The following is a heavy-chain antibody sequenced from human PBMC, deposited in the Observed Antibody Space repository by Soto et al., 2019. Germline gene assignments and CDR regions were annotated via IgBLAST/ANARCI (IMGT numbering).Heavy chain of an antibody. J-gene: IGHJ6*02. CDR2: IYHSGST. V-gene: IGHV4-30-2*01. CDR3: AKARGRLYGMDD. D-gene: IGHD6-25*01. CDR1: GCSISSGGYS. Sequence: PXETLSLTCAVAGCSISSGGYSWSWIRQPPGKGLEWIGYIYHSGSTYYNPSLKSRVTISVDRSKNQFSLKLSSVTAADTAVYYCAKARGRLYGMDDWGQGTTVTVSS.